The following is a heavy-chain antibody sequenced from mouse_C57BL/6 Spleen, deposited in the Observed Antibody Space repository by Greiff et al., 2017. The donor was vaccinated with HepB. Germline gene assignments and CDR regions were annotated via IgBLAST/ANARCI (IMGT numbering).Heavy chain of an antibody. CDR2: INPSSGYT. V-gene: IGHV1-4*01. CDR3: ARGAAQATLDY. Sequence: VKVVESGAELARPGASVKMSCKASGYTFTSYTMHWVKQRPGQGLEWIGYINPSSGYTKYNLKFKDKATLTADKSSSTAYMQLSSLTSEDSAVYYCARGAAQATLDYWGQGTTLTVSS. CDR1: GYTFTSYT. J-gene: IGHJ2*01. D-gene: IGHD3-2*02.